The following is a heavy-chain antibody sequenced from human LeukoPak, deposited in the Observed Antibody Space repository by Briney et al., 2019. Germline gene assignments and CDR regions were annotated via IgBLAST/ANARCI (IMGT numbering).Heavy chain of an antibody. CDR3: ARAEGYYDSSGNDAFDI. D-gene: IGHD3-22*01. CDR2: IWYDGSNE. V-gene: IGHV3-33*01. CDR1: GFTFSSYG. J-gene: IGHJ3*02. Sequence: GRSLRLSCAASGFTFSSYGMHWVRQAPGKGLEWVAVIWYDGSNEYYADSVKGRFTISRDNSKNTLCLQMNSLRAEDTAVYYCARAEGYYDSSGNDAFDIWGQGTMVTVSS.